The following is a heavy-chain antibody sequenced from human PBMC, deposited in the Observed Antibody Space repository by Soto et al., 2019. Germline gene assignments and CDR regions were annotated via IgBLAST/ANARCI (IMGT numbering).Heavy chain of an antibody. CDR3: ARDRYYHDNSGYHPQFDS. CDR2: IIPTYGTT. D-gene: IGHD3-22*01. V-gene: IGHV1-69*01. Sequence: QVQLVQSGAEVKKPGSSVTVSCKASGDALTGYTISWVRQARVHGLEWMGGIIPTYGTTNYAQKFQGRVRMTADESTTTVYMELSSLRSEDTAMYFCARDRYYHDNSGYHPQFDSWGQGTLVTVSS. CDR1: GDALTGYT. J-gene: IGHJ4*02.